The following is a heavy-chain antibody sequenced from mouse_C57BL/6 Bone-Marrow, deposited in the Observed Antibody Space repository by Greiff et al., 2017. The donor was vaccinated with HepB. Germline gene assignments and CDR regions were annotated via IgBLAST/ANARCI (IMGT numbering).Heavy chain of an antibody. V-gene: IGHV1-4*01. Sequence: VNVVESGAELARPGASVKMSCKASGYTFTSYTMHWVKQRPGQGLEWIGYINPSSGYTKYNQKFKDKATLTADKSSSTAYMQLSSLTSEDSAVYYCARRCSNYAGFAYWGQGTLVTVSA. CDR3: ARRCSNYAGFAY. CDR2: INPSSGYT. D-gene: IGHD2-5*01. CDR1: GYTFTSYT. J-gene: IGHJ3*01.